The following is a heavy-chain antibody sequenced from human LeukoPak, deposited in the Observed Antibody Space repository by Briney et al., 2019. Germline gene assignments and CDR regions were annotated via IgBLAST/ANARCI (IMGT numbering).Heavy chain of an antibody. D-gene: IGHD2-15*01. CDR3: ARTGENPPAATLYGMDV. J-gene: IGHJ6*02. CDR2: INPSGGST. Sequence: ASVNVSCKASGYTFTSYYMHWVRQAPGQGLEWMGIINPSGGSTSYAQKFQGRVTITADESTSTAYMELSSLRSEDTAVYYCARTGENPPAATLYGMDVWGQGTTVTVSS. V-gene: IGHV1-46*01. CDR1: GYTFTSYY.